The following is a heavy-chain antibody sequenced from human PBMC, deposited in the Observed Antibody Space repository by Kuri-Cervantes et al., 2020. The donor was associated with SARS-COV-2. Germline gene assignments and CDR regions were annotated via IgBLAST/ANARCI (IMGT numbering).Heavy chain of an antibody. CDR1: GFTFGDYA. V-gene: IGHV3-9*03. CDR2: ISWNSGSI. CDR3: AKGGTSSSSLYFQH. J-gene: IGHJ1*01. Sequence: SLKISCAASGFTFGDYAMHWVRQAPGKGLEWVSGISWNSGSIGYADSVKGRFTISRENAKNSLYLQMNSLSAEYLALYYCAKGGTSSSSLYFQHWGQGTLVTVSS. D-gene: IGHD6-6*01.